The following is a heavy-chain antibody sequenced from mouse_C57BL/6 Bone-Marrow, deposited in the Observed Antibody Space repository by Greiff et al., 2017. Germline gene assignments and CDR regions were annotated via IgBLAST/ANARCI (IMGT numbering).Heavy chain of an antibody. CDR3: TRGGSNGFAY. V-gene: IGHV1-15*01. Sequence: QVQLQQSGAELVRPGASVTLSCKASGYTFTDYEMHWVKQTPVHGLEWIGAIDPETGGTAYNQKFKGKAILTADKSSSTAYMELRSLTSEDSAVYYCTRGGSNGFAYWGQGTLVTVSA. J-gene: IGHJ3*01. CDR2: IDPETGGT. CDR1: GYTFTDYE. D-gene: IGHD2-5*01.